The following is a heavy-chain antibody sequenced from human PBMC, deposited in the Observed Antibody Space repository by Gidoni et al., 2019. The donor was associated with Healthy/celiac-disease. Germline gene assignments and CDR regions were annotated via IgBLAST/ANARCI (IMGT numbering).Heavy chain of an antibody. CDR2: VDPEDGET. D-gene: IGHD2-2*01. V-gene: IGHV1-69-2*01. CDR3: ATGESARDIVVVPAAAPVGWFDP. Sequence: EVQLVQSGAEVKKPGATVKISCKVSGYTFTDYYMHWVQQAPGKGLEWMGLVDPEDGETIYAEKFQGRVTITADTSTDTAYMELSSLRSEDTAVYYCATGESARDIVVVPAAAPVGWFDPWGQGTLVTVSS. CDR1: GYTFTDYY. J-gene: IGHJ5*02.